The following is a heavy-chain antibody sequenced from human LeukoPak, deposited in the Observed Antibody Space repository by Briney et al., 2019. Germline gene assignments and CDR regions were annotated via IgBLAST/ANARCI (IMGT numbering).Heavy chain of an antibody. J-gene: IGHJ6*03. CDR3: ARATGSSSAYYYYYYYMDV. D-gene: IGHD6-6*01. CDR1: GGSISSYY. CDR2: IYTSGST. V-gene: IGHV4-4*07. Sequence: SETLSLTCTVSGGSISSYYWSWIRQPAGKGLEWIGRIYTSGSTNYNPSLKSRVTMSVDTSKNQFSLKLSSVTAADTAVYYCARATGSSSAYYYYYYYMDVWGKGTTVTVSS.